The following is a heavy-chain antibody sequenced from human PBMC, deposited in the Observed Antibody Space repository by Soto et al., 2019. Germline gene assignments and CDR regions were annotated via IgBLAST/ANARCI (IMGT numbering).Heavy chain of an antibody. J-gene: IGHJ4*02. CDR3: ARVLNGQWYFDY. V-gene: IGHV3-74*01. CDR1: GFTFSSYW. Sequence: EVQLVESGGGLVQPGGSPRLSCGASGFTFSSYWMHWVRQAPGKGLAWVSRVNTDESRTSYADSVKGRFTISRDNAKNTLYLKMKSLRAEDTAGYYCARVLNGQWYFDYWGQGTQVTVSS. CDR2: VNTDESRT. D-gene: IGHD6-19*01.